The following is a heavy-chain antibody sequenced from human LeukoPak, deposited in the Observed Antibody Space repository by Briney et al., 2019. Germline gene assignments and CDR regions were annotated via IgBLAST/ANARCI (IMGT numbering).Heavy chain of an antibody. CDR3: ARGYCSGGSCDPLDY. Sequence: PGGSLRLSCAASGFTFSSYAMHWVRQAPGKGLEWVAVISYDGSNKYYADSVKGRFTISRDNSKNTLYLQMNSLRAEDTAVYYCARGYCSGGSCDPLDYWGREPWSPSPQ. CDR2: ISYDGSNK. D-gene: IGHD2-15*01. V-gene: IGHV3-30*04. CDR1: GFTFSSYA. J-gene: IGHJ4*02.